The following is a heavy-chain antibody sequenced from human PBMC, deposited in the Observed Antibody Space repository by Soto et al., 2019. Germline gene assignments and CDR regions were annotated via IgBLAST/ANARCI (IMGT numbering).Heavy chain of an antibody. D-gene: IGHD6-19*01. CDR2: ISGSGDSA. J-gene: IGHJ4*02. CDR3: GKERRGSGWSVCYF. V-gene: IGHV3-23*01. Sequence: PGGSLRLSCTASGFPFSHYAMNWVRQGPGTRLEWVADISGSGDSARYADSVRGRFTISRDNSRDTLYLQMNSLRVDDTAVYYCGKERRGSGWSVCYFWGQGALVTVSS. CDR1: GFPFSHYA.